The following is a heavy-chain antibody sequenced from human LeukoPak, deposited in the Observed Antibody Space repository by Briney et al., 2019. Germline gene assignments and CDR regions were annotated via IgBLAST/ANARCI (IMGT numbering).Heavy chain of an antibody. J-gene: IGHJ4*02. CDR3: ARPLYSYSSGVDY. CDR1: GFTFSNYW. D-gene: IGHD2-21*01. Sequence: GGSLRLSCAASGFTFSNYWMHWVRHDPGKGLLWVSRINGDGSSTAYADSVKGRFTISRDNAKNTLYLQMNSLRVEDTAVYYCARPLYSYSSGVDYWGQGTLVTVSS. V-gene: IGHV3-74*01. CDR2: INGDGSST.